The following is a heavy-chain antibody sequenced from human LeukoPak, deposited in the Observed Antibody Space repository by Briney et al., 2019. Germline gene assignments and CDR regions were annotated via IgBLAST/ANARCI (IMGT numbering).Heavy chain of an antibody. CDR2: ISSSSSYI. CDR1: GFTFSSYS. V-gene: IGHV3-21*01. J-gene: IGHJ4*02. Sequence: GGSLRLSCAASGFTFSSYSMNWVRQAPGKGLEWVSSISSSSSYIYYADSVKGRFTISRDNAKNSLYLQMNSLRAEDTAVYYCARDFGGSYSVDYWGQGILVTVSS. D-gene: IGHD1-26*01. CDR3: ARDFGGSYSVDY.